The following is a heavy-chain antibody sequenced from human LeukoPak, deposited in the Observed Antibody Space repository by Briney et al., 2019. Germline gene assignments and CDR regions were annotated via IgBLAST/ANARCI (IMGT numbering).Heavy chain of an antibody. V-gene: IGHV1-2*02. Sequence: ASVKVSCKASGYTFTVYYVHWVRQAPGQGLEWMGWINSNSGGTNYAQKFQGRVTMTRDTSIITAYMELSSLRSDDTAVYYCASSRFLEWLYLLDYWGQGTVVTVSS. D-gene: IGHD3-3*01. J-gene: IGHJ4*02. CDR2: INSNSGGT. CDR1: GYTFTVYY. CDR3: ASSRFLEWLYLLDY.